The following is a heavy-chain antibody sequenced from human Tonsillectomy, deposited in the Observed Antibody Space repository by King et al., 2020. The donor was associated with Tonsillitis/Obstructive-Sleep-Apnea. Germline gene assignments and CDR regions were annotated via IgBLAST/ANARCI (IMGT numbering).Heavy chain of an antibody. CDR1: GGSFSGYY. D-gene: IGHD2-2*01. V-gene: IGHV4-34*01. CDR2: INHSGST. CDR3: ARGTGDIVVVRDFDY. Sequence: VQLQQWGAGLLKPSEPLSLTCAVYGGSFSGYYWSWIRQPPGKGLEWIGEINHSGSTNYNPSLKSRVTISVDTSKNQFSLKLSSVTAADTAVYYCARGTGDIVVVRDFDYWGQGTLVTVSS. J-gene: IGHJ4*02.